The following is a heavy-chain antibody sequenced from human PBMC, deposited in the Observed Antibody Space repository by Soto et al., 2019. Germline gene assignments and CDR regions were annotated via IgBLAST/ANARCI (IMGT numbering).Heavy chain of an antibody. CDR1: GFTFRDYA. V-gene: IGHV3-30-3*01. Sequence: QVQLVESGGGVVQPGRSLRLSCAASGFTFRDYAMHWVRQAPGKGLEWVTLISSDATNKYLADSVKGRFTISRDNSKNTLYLQMNSLRVEDTSLYYCARQGMAARKYYSTYLDVWGQGTTVIV. CDR3: ARQGMAARKYYSTYLDV. CDR2: ISSDATNK. J-gene: IGHJ6*02. D-gene: IGHD6-6*01.